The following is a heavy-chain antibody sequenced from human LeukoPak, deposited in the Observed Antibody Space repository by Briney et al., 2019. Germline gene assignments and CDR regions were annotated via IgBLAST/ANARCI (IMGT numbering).Heavy chain of an antibody. D-gene: IGHD3-22*01. CDR2: ISGSGGST. CDR3: ARERYDSSGHWHFDL. CDR1: GFTFSSYA. J-gene: IGHJ2*01. V-gene: IGHV3-23*01. Sequence: GGSLRLSCAASGFTFSSYAMSWVRQAPGKGLEWVSAISGSGGSTYYADSVKGRFTISRDNSKNTLYLQMNSLRAEDTAVYYCARERYDSSGHWHFDLWGRGTLVTVSS.